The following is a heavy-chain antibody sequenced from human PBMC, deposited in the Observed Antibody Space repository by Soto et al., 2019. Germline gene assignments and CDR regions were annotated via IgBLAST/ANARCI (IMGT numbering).Heavy chain of an antibody. D-gene: IGHD2-2*01. J-gene: IGHJ6*02. CDR3: ARTRRGLGLDV. Sequence: GGSLRLSCAASGFTFSDPYMDWVRQAPGKGLEWVGRTRNKVDSYTTEYAASVKGRFTISRDDSKNSLYLQMNSLKTEDTAVYYCARTRRGLGLDVWGQGXTVTVSS. V-gene: IGHV3-72*01. CDR1: GFTFSDPY. CDR2: TRNKVDSYTT.